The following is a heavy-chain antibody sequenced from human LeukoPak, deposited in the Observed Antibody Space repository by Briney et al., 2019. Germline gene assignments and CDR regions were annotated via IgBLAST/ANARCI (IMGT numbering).Heavy chain of an antibody. Sequence: GGSLRLSCTAAGFTFNNYAMSWVRQAPGKGLEWVSHISDSGGKTCYADSVKGRFTISRDNSKNTLYLQMDSLRAEDTAIYYCAKEGVVVPAALFDYWGQGTLVTVSS. D-gene: IGHD2-2*01. J-gene: IGHJ4*02. V-gene: IGHV3-23*01. CDR1: GFTFNNYA. CDR3: AKEGVVVPAALFDY. CDR2: ISDSGGKT.